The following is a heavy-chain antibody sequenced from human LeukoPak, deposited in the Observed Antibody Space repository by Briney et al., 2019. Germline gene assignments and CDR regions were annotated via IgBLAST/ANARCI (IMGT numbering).Heavy chain of an antibody. CDR2: IIPIFGTA. D-gene: IGHD3-9*01. J-gene: IGHJ4*02. Sequence: SVKVSCKASGGTFSSYAISWVRQAPGQGLEWMGGIIPIFGTANYAQKSQGRVTITADESTSTAYMELSSLRSEDTAVYYCAKESLTGPLFDYWGQGTLVTVSS. V-gene: IGHV1-69*13. CDR1: GGTFSSYA. CDR3: AKESLTGPLFDY.